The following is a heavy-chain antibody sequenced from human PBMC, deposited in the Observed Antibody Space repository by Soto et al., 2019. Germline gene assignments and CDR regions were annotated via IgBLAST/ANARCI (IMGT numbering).Heavy chain of an antibody. Sequence: QVQLIQSGAEVKKPGASVKVSCKVSGDTLSELSIHWVRQASGKGLEWMGSFDPEDQETVYAQKLQGRVTLTEDTSTDTAYMEVTSLRSEDTATYYCAAERLGFCDTDNCFRHYLDSWGQGTPVIISS. CDR2: FDPEDQET. J-gene: IGHJ4*02. D-gene: IGHD2-15*01. CDR1: GDTLSELS. V-gene: IGHV1-24*01. CDR3: AAERLGFCDTDNCFRHYLDS.